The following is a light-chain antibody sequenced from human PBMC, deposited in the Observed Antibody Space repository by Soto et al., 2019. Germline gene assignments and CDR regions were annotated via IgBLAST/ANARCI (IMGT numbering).Light chain of an antibody. J-gene: IGKJ1*01. V-gene: IGKV3-20*01. CDR1: QSVSSSY. CDR2: GAS. CDR3: QQYDSSPQT. Sequence: EIVLTQSPGTLSLSPGERATLSCRASQSVSSSYLAWYQQKPGQAPRLLIYGASSRATGIPDRFSGSGSGTDCTLTISRLEPEDFAVYYCQQYDSSPQTFGQGTKVDIK.